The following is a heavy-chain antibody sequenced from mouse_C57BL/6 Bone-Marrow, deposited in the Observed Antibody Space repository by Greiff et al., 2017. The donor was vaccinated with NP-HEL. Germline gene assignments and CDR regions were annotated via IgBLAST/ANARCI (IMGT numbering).Heavy chain of an antibody. CDR1: GYTFTSYW. Sequence: QVQLKQPGAELVMPGASVKLSCKASGYTFTSYWMHWVKQRPGQGLEWIGEIDPSDSYTNYNQKFKGKSTLTVDKSSSTAYMQLSSLTSEDSAVYYCARSNYGSSYQFAYWGQGTLVTVSA. V-gene: IGHV1-69*01. CDR2: IDPSDSYT. D-gene: IGHD1-1*01. J-gene: IGHJ3*01. CDR3: ARSNYGSSYQFAY.